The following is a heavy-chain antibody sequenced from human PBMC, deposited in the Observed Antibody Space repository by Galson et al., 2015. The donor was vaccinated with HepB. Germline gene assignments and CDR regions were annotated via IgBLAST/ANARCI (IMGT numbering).Heavy chain of an antibody. V-gene: IGHV5-51*01. D-gene: IGHD6-13*01. CDR2: IHPGDSDT. CDR1: GYFFKSYW. Sequence: QSGAEVKKPGESLKISCKGSGYFFKSYWIGWVRLTPGKGLEWMGIIHPGDSDTRYSPSFQGQVTISADRPIDTAYLHWSSLKAADTATYYCARHVGPSAAGYFDDWSQGVLGTFSS. CDR3: ARHVGPSAAGYFDD. J-gene: IGHJ4*02.